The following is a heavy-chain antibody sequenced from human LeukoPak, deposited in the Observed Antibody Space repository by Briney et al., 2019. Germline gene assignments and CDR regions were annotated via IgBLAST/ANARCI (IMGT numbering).Heavy chain of an antibody. J-gene: IGHJ4*02. CDR2: ISGSDGRT. CDR1: GFTFSPYA. V-gene: IGHV3-23*01. Sequence: PGGSLRLSCAASGFTFSPYAMSWVRQAPGKGLEWFSAISGSDGRTYYADSVKGRFTISRDNSKNTLYLQMNSLRAEDTALYYCAKGLHSSIWPHYFASWGQGTLVTVSS. CDR3: AKGLHSSIWPHYFAS. D-gene: IGHD6-13*01.